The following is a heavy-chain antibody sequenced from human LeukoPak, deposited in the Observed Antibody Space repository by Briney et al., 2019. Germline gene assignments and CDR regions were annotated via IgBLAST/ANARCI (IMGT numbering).Heavy chain of an antibody. V-gene: IGHV1-18*01. CDR2: ISGYNGNT. D-gene: IGHD6-13*01. Sequence: ASVRVSCKASGYTFTTTGTSWERQAPGQGLEWMGWISGYNGNTDYAQKFQGRVTMTTDISTSTAYMELRSLRSDDTAVYYCARDVAAAGVDPWGQGTLVIVSS. CDR1: GYTFTTTG. CDR3: ARDVAAAGVDP. J-gene: IGHJ5*02.